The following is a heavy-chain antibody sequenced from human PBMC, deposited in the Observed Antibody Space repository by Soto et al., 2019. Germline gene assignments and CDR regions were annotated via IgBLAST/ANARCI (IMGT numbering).Heavy chain of an antibody. D-gene: IGHD3-3*01. CDR2: FDPEDGET. Sequence: WASVKVSCKVSGYTLTELSMHWVRQAPGKGLEWMGGFDPEDGETIYTQKFQGRVTMTEDTSTDTAYMELSSLRSEDTAVYYCATGAKQGFRFLEWRGYFDLWGRGTLVTVSS. V-gene: IGHV1-24*01. CDR1: GYTLTELS. CDR3: ATGAKQGFRFLEWRGYFDL. J-gene: IGHJ2*01.